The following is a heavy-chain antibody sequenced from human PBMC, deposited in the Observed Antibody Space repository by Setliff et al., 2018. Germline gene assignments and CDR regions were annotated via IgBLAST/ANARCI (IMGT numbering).Heavy chain of an antibody. D-gene: IGHD1-7*01. CDR1: GGTLSTLS. V-gene: IGHV1-69*10. CDR2: TIPLLPLP. CDR3: ARNALTGTTRKYYYYMDV. Sequence: GASVKVSCKASGGTLSTLSIAWVRQAPGQGLEWMGGTIPLLPLPNYAVKFQGRVTITADKSTSTAYMELRSLTSEDTAVYYCARNALTGTTRKYYYYMDVWGQGTMVTV. J-gene: IGHJ6*03.